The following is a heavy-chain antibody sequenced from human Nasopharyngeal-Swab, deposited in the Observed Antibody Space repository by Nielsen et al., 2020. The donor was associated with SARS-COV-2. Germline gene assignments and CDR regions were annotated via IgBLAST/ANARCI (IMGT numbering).Heavy chain of an antibody. V-gene: IGHV4-59*01. CDR2: TYYSGST. J-gene: IGHJ4*02. Sequence: SETLSLTCTVSGGSISSYYWSWIRQPPGKGLAWILYTYYSGSTNSNPSLKSRVTISVYSSKNQFSLKLSSLTAADPALYYCARLNVGFDYWGQGTLVTVSS. CDR1: GGSISSYY. D-gene: IGHD1-26*01. CDR3: ARLNVGFDY.